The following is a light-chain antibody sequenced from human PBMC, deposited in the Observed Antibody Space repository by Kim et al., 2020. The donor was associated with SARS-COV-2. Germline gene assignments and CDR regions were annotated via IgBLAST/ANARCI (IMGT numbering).Light chain of an antibody. V-gene: IGKV1-9*01. CDR2: VAS. J-gene: IGKJ4*01. Sequence: DIQLTQSPSFLSASVGERVTITCRASQGISNYLAWYQQKPGKAPKLLIYVASTLHSGVPPRFSGGGSGTEFTLTISSLQPEDCATYYSQQLNTYPLTFGGGTKVDIK. CDR1: QGISNY. CDR3: QQLNTYPLT.